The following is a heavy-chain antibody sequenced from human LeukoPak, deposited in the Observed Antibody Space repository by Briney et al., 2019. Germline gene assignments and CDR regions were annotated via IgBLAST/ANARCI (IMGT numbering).Heavy chain of an antibody. CDR1: GFTFSSYA. Sequence: GGSLRLSCAASGFTFSSYAMTWVRQAPGKGLEWVSTISASVGTTYYADSVKGRFTISRDNSKNTLYLQINSLRADDTAVYYCAKYMGPCSGGSCYVEPLASFDYWGQGTLVTVSS. D-gene: IGHD2-15*01. CDR2: ISASVGTT. V-gene: IGHV3-23*01. J-gene: IGHJ4*02. CDR3: AKYMGPCSGGSCYVEPLASFDY.